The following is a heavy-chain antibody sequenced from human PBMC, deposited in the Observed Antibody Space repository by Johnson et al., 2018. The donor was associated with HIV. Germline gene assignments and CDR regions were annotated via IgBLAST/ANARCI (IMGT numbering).Heavy chain of an antibody. D-gene: IGHD3-10*01. CDR1: GFTVSSNY. J-gene: IGHJ3*02. V-gene: IGHV3-66*01. Sequence: VQLVESGGGLVQPGGSLRLSCAASGFTVSSNYMSWVRQAPGKGLEWVSVIYSGGSTYYADSVKGRFTISRDNSKNTLYLQMNSLRAEDTAVYYCAREASYGAGSYYNRGDAFDIWGQGTMVTVSS. CDR2: IYSGGST. CDR3: AREASYGAGSYYNRGDAFDI.